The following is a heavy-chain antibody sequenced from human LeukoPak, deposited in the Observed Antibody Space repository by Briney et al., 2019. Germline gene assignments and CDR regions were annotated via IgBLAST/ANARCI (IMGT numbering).Heavy chain of an antibody. Sequence: GESLKISCKGSGYSFTSYWIGWVRQMPGKGLEWMGIIYPGDSDTRYSPSFQGQVTISADKSISTAYLQWSSLKASDTAMYYCARRGIVATIADYYYYYMDVWGKVTTVTVSS. CDR1: GYSFTSYW. CDR3: ARRGIVATIADYYYYYMDV. V-gene: IGHV5-51*01. J-gene: IGHJ6*03. D-gene: IGHD5-12*01. CDR2: IYPGDSDT.